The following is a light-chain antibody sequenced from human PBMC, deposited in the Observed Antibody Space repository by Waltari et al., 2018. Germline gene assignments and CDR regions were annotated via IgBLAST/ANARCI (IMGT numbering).Light chain of an antibody. CDR2: YAS. J-gene: IGKJ1*01. V-gene: IGKV6D-21*02. Sequence: EIVLTQSPDFQSVTPEEKVTITCRASQNIGSRLHWYQKKPNQSPKLLSKYASQSISGVPSRFSGSGSGTDFTLTINSLEAEDAAVYYCHQIASLPRTFGPGTKVEIK. CDR1: QNIGSR. CDR3: HQIASLPRT.